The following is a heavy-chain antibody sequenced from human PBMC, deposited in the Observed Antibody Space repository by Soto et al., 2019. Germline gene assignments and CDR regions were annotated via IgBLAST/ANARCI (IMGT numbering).Heavy chain of an antibody. CDR1: GGSISSGGYY. CDR3: ARDQEYSGQRTFDP. CDR2: IYYSGST. D-gene: IGHD5-12*01. V-gene: IGHV4-31*03. J-gene: IGHJ5*02. Sequence: PSETLSLTCTVSGGSISSGGYYWSWIRQHPGKGLEWIGYIYYSGSTYYNPSLKSRVTISVDTSKNQFSLKLSPVTAADTAVYYCARDQEYSGQRTFDPWGQGTLVTVSS.